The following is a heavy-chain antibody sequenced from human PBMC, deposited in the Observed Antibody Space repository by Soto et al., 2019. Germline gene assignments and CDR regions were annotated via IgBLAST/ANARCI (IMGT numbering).Heavy chain of an antibody. CDR1: GVTFSNYA. CDR2: LSGSGGTT. V-gene: IGHV3-23*01. CDR3: AKQRADYGSGADTFYFDS. D-gene: IGHD3-10*01. Sequence: GGSLRLSCTVSGVTFSNYAMNWVRQGPGKGLEWVSSLSGSGGTTYHADSVKGRFIISRDNSKNTLYLLMNSLRAEDTALYYCAKQRADYGSGADTFYFDSWGQGALVTVSS. J-gene: IGHJ4*02.